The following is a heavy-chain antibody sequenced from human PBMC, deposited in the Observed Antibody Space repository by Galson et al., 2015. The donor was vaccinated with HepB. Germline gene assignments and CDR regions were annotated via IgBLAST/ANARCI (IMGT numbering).Heavy chain of an antibody. CDR3: AATLGNNYYGSGSYYNLRSWFDP. D-gene: IGHD3-10*01. V-gene: IGHV1-58*01. CDR2: IVVGSGNT. CDR1: GFTFTSSA. Sequence: SVKVSCKASGFTFTSSAVQWVRQARGQRLEWIGWIVVGSGNTNYAQKFQERVTITRDMSTSTAYMELSSLRSEDTAVYYCAATLGNNYYGSGSYYNLRSWFDPWGQGTLVTVSS. J-gene: IGHJ5*02.